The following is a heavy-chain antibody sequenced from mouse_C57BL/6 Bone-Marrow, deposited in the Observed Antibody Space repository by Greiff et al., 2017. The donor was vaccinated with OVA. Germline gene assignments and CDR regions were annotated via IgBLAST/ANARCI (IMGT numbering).Heavy chain of an antibody. J-gene: IGHJ3*01. Sequence: EVQLVESGGGLVKPGGSLKLSCAASGFTFSDSGMHWVRQAPEKGLEWVAYISSCSSTIYYADTVKGRFTISSDNAKNTLFLQMITLKAEDTAMYYCARDRLWVRREAYWGQGTLVTVSA. V-gene: IGHV5-17*01. CDR1: GFTFSDSG. CDR3: ARDRLWVRREAY. D-gene: IGHD2-14*01. CDR2: ISSCSSTI.